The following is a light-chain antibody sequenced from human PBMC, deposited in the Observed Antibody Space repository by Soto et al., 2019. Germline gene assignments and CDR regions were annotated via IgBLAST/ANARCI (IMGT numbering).Light chain of an antibody. V-gene: IGLV2-14*01. CDR2: EVT. Sequence: QSALTQPASVSGSPGQSITSSCTGTRSDVGGYNFVSWFQQHPGKAPKLIIYEVTNRPSGVSGRCSGSKSGSTASLTISGLQAEDEADYYCCSFTSSNTHVFGTGTKLTVL. CDR3: CSFTSSNTHV. J-gene: IGLJ1*01. CDR1: RSDVGGYNF.